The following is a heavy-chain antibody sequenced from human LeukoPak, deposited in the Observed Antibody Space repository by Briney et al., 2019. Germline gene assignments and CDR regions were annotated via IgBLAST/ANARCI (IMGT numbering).Heavy chain of an antibody. CDR3: ARDSGYYDSSGYHNAFDI. CDR1: GGSFSGYY. J-gene: IGHJ3*02. Sequence: SETLSLTCAVSGGSFSGYYWTWIRQPPGKGLEWIGYIYYSGSTNYNPSLKSRVTMSVDTSKNQFSLKLSSVTAADTAVYYCARDSGYYDSSGYHNAFDIWGQGTMVTVSS. CDR2: IYYSGST. V-gene: IGHV4-59*01. D-gene: IGHD3-22*01.